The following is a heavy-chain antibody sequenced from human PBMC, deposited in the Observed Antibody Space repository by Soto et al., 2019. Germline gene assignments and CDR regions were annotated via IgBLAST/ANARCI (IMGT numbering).Heavy chain of an antibody. J-gene: IGHJ6*02. CDR2: IYSCGST. Sequence: GGSLRLSCAASGFTVSSNYMSWVRQAPGKGLEWVSVIYSCGSTYYADSVKGRFTISRDNSKNTLYLQMNSLRAEDTAVYYCARRGGGSSGGSCGSPYYYYGMDVWGQGTTVTVSS. CDR1: GFTVSSNY. V-gene: IGHV3-66*03. CDR3: ARRGGGSSGGSCGSPYYYYGMDV. D-gene: IGHD2-15*01.